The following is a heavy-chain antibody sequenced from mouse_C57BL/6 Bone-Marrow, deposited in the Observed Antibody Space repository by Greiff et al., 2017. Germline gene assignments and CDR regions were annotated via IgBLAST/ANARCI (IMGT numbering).Heavy chain of an antibody. CDR1: GFSLTSYG. Sequence: QVQLKESGPGLVAPSQSLSITCTVSGFSLTSYGVSWVRQPPGKGLEWLGVLWGDGSTNYHSALISRLSISKDNSKSQVFLKLNSLQTDDTATYYCAKPHYYGSSYDWYFDVWGTGTTVTVSS. V-gene: IGHV2-3*01. J-gene: IGHJ1*03. D-gene: IGHD1-1*01. CDR2: LWGDGST. CDR3: AKPHYYGSSYDWYFDV.